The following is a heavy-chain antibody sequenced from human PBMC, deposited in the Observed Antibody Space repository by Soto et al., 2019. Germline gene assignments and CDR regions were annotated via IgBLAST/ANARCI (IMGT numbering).Heavy chain of an antibody. D-gene: IGHD3-9*01. CDR2: IKQDGSEK. V-gene: IGHV3-7*04. CDR3: ARDSDYDILTGPGAFDI. CDR1: GFTFSSYW. Sequence: GGSLRLSCAASGFTFSSYWMSWFRQAPGKGLEWVANIKQDGSEKYYVDSVKGRFTISRDNAKNSLYLQMNSLRAEDTAVYYCARDSDYDILTGPGAFDIWGQGTMVTVS. J-gene: IGHJ3*02.